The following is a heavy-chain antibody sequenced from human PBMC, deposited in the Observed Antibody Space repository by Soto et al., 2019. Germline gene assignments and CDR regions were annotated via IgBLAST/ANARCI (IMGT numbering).Heavy chain of an antibody. CDR2: IYYSGST. CDR1: GGSISSGDYY. J-gene: IGHJ4*02. Sequence: QVQLQESGPGLVKPSQTLSLTCTVSGGSISSGDYYWSWIRQPPGKGLEWIGYIYYSGSTYYNPSLKSRVTISVDPSKNQFSLKLSSVTAADTAVYYCARGPYYDFWSGPGGDYWGQGTLVTVSS. D-gene: IGHD3-3*01. V-gene: IGHV4-30-4*01. CDR3: ARGPYYDFWSGPGGDY.